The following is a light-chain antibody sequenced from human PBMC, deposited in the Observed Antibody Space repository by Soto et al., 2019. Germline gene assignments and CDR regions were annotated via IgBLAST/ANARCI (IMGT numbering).Light chain of an antibody. CDR1: QNVGSF. Sequence: DIQMTQSPSSLSASVGERVSRACRAGQNVGSFVNWYQQKPAKAPRLLIYATSNLQSGVPSRISGSGSGTEFTLTISSVQPEDFATYFCQQSYSAQYTFGQGTKVDIK. V-gene: IGKV1-39*01. CDR2: ATS. J-gene: IGKJ2*01. CDR3: QQSYSAQYT.